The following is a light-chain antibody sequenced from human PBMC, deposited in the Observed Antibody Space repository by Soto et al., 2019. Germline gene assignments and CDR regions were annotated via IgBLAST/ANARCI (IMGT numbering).Light chain of an antibody. J-gene: IGKJ2*01. CDR1: QSVSSY. Sequence: EIVMTQSPATLSVSPGERATLSCRASQSVSSYLAWYQQKPGLPPRLLIYDASTMATGIPDRFSGSGSGTDFTLTISSLQSAVFAVYDWQQDSNWPPLYTFGRGTKLEIK. CDR2: DAS. V-gene: IGKV3-15*01. CDR3: QQDSNWPPLYT.